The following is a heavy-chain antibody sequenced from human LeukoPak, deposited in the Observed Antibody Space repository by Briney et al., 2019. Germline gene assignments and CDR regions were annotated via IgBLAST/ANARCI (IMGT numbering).Heavy chain of an antibody. V-gene: IGHV3-21*01. CDR2: ISSSSSYI. Sequence: GGSLRLSCAASGFTFSSYSMNWVRQAPGKGLEWVSSISSSSSYIYYADSVKGRFTISRDNAKNSLYLQMNSLRAEDTAVYYCAIKGDDSSGYYFVGYWGQGTLVTVSS. CDR1: GFTFSSYS. D-gene: IGHD3-22*01. J-gene: IGHJ4*02. CDR3: AIKGDDSSGYYFVGY.